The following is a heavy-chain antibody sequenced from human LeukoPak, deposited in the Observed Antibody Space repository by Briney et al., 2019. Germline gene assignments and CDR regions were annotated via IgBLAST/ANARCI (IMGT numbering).Heavy chain of an antibody. V-gene: IGHV3-48*04. CDR2: ISRSSSTI. Sequence: PGGSLRLSCVATGFTFSTHSMNWVRQAPGKGLEWVSYISRSSSTIYYADSVKGRFTISRDNAKNTLYLQMNSLRAEDTAVYYCASLRGRSIAVAGTDYWGQGTLVTVSS. CDR3: ASLRGRSIAVAGTDY. CDR1: GFTFSTHS. J-gene: IGHJ4*02. D-gene: IGHD6-19*01.